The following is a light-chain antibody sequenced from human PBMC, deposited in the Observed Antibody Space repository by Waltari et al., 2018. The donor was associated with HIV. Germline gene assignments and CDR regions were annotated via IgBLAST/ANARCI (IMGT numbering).Light chain of an antibody. J-gene: IGKJ2*01. V-gene: IGKV3-20*01. CDR1: RKVSTD. Sequence: EIVLTQSPGTLSLSPGDRASLPCRASRKVSTDMPLYGQRPGQAPRLLICGASSRAAGVPDRFSGSASGADFTLTISRLEAEDSAVYFCHQYGTSPPWYTFGQGTKLQIK. CDR3: HQYGTSPPWYT. CDR2: GAS.